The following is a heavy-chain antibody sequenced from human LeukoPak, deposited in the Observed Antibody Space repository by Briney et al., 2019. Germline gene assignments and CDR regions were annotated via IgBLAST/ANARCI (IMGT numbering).Heavy chain of an antibody. Sequence: SETLSLTCAVYGGSFSGYYWSWIRQPPGKGLEWFGEINHSGSTNYNPSLKSRVTISVDTSKNQFSLKLSSVTAADTAVYYCARGRIAARRSILFDYWGQGTLVTVPS. CDR2: INHSGST. V-gene: IGHV4-34*01. D-gene: IGHD6-6*01. CDR3: ARGRIAARRSILFDY. J-gene: IGHJ4*02. CDR1: GGSFSGYY.